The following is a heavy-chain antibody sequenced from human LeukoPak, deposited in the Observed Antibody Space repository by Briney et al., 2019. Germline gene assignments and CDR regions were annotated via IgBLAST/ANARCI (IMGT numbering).Heavy chain of an antibody. CDR3: VNYYDSSDYQQPNHFDY. CDR2: IYYSGST. D-gene: IGHD3-22*01. J-gene: IGHJ4*02. CDR1: GGSISSYY. V-gene: IGHV4-59*01. Sequence: PSETLSLTCTVSGGSISSYYWSWIRQPPGKGLEWIGYIYYSGSTNYNSSFKSRVTISIDTSKNQFSLRLSSVTAADTAVYYCVNYYDSSDYQQPNHFDYWGQGTLVTVSS.